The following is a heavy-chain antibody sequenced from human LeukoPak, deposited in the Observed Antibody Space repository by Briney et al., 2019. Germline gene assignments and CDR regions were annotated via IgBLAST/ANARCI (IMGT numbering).Heavy chain of an antibody. D-gene: IGHD2-2*01. CDR2: IYYSGST. Sequence: PSETLSLTCTVSGGSISSYYWSWIRQPPGKGLEWIGYIYYSGSTNYNPSLKSRATISVDTSKNQFSLKLSSVTAADTAVYYCARVGGYCSSTSCYRAFDIWGQGTMVTVSS. CDR1: GGSISSYY. J-gene: IGHJ3*02. V-gene: IGHV4-59*01. CDR3: ARVGGYCSSTSCYRAFDI.